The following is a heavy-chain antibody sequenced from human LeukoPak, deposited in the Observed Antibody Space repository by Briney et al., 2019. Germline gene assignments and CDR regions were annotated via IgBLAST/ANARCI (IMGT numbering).Heavy chain of an antibody. CDR3: ASGRRLRFLEWSYNSYYYYYMDV. CDR1: GYTFTSYY. D-gene: IGHD3-3*01. Sequence: ASVKVSCKASGYTFTSYYMHWVRQAPGQGLEWMGIINPSGGSTSYAQKFQGRVTMTRGMSTSTAYMELSSLRSADTAVYYCASGRRLRFLEWSYNSYYYYYMDVWGKGTTVTVSS. V-gene: IGHV1-46*01. J-gene: IGHJ6*03. CDR2: INPSGGST.